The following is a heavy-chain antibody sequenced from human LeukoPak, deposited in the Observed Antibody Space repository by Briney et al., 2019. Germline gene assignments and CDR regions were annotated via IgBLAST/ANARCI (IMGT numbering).Heavy chain of an antibody. J-gene: IGHJ4*02. CDR1: GFTFSSYA. D-gene: IGHD3-3*01. CDR3: AKTVDFWSHYYPYYFDY. Sequence: PGASLRLSCAASGFTFSSYAMSWGRQAPGEGLEWGSAISGSGGSTYYADSVRGRFTISRDNSKNTLYLQMNRLKADDTSVYYCAKTVDFWSHYYPYYFDYWGQGTLVTVSS. CDR2: ISGSGGST. V-gene: IGHV3-23*01.